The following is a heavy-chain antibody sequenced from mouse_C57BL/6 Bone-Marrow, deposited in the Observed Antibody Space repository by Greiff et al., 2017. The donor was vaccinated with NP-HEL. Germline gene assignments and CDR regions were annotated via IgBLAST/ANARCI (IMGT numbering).Heavy chain of an antibody. J-gene: IGHJ4*01. CDR1: GYSITSGYY. Sequence: DVQLQESGPGLVKPSQSLSLTCSVTGYSITSGYYWNWIRQFPGNKLEWMGYISYDGSNNYNPSLKNRISITRDTSKNQFFLKLNSVTTEDTATYYCARGPIYYDYDGGYYYAMDYWGQGTSVTVSS. CDR3: ARGPIYYDYDGGYYYAMDY. V-gene: IGHV3-6*01. CDR2: ISYDGSN. D-gene: IGHD2-4*01.